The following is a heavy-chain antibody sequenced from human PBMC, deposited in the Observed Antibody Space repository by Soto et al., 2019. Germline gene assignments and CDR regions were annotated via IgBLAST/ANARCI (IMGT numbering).Heavy chain of an antibody. J-gene: IGHJ6*02. Sequence: GEALKISCKGSGYSFTSYWIGWVRQMPGKGLEWMGVIYPGDADTRYSPSVQGQVTISADKSISTAYLQWSSLKASDTAMYYCAGLFRPSSSDYYGMDVWGQGTTVTVAS. D-gene: IGHD6-6*01. V-gene: IGHV5-51*01. CDR3: AGLFRPSSSDYYGMDV. CDR2: IYPGDADT. CDR1: GYSFTSYW.